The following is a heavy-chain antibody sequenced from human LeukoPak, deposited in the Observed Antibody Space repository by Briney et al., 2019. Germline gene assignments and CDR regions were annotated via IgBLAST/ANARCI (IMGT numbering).Heavy chain of an antibody. CDR1: GYTFTIYA. CDR3: ARGFSGYDYFDY. CDR2: INAGNGNT. D-gene: IGHD5-12*01. V-gene: IGHV1-3*03. J-gene: IGHJ4*02. Sequence: ASVKVSCKASGYTFTIYAMHWVRQAPGQRLEWMGWINAGNGNTKYSQEFQGRVTITRDTSATTAYMELSSLRSEDMAVYYCARGFSGYDYFDYWGQGTLVTVSS.